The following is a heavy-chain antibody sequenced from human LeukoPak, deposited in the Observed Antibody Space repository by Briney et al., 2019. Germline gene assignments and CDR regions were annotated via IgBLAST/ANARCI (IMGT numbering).Heavy chain of an antibody. Sequence: GESLKISCKGSGYSFTTYWIGWVRQMPGKGLEWMGIIYPGDSDTRYSPSFQGQVTISADKSISTAYLQWSSLKASDTAMYYCARLQRPNIAVAGMGYWGQGTLVTVSS. CDR2: IYPGDSDT. J-gene: IGHJ4*02. CDR1: GYSFTTYW. D-gene: IGHD6-19*01. CDR3: ARLQRPNIAVAGMGY. V-gene: IGHV5-51*01.